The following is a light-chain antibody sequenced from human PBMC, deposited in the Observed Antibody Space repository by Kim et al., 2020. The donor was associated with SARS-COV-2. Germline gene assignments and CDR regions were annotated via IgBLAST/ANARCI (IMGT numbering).Light chain of an antibody. CDR2: GNS. V-gene: IGLV1-40*01. Sequence: RVTIAGTGSSSNVGAGYDVPWSQQLTETAPKPLIYGNSNRPSGVPDRFSGSKSGTSASLAITGLQAEDEADYYCQSYDSSLSGWVFGGGTQLTVL. CDR1: SSNVGAGYD. J-gene: IGLJ3*02. CDR3: QSYDSSLSGWV.